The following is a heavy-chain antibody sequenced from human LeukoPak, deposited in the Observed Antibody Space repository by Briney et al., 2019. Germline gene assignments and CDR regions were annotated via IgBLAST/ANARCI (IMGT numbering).Heavy chain of an antibody. CDR3: ARGSPETYYYGSGSYLRAYFDY. D-gene: IGHD3-10*01. CDR1: GFTFSNVR. J-gene: IGHJ4*02. Sequence: GSLRLSCAASGFTFSNVRMSWVRQPPGKGLEWIGEINHSGSTNYNPSLKSRVTISVDTSKNQFSLKLSSVTAADTAVYYCARGSPETYYYGSGSYLRAYFDYWGQGTLVTVSS. V-gene: IGHV4-34*01. CDR2: INHSGST.